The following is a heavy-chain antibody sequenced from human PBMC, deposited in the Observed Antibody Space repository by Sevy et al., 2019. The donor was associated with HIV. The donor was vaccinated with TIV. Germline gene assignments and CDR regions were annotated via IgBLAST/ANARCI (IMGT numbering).Heavy chain of an antibody. CDR2: IYYSGST. D-gene: IGHD2-21*02. Sequence: SETLSLTCTVSGGSISSYYWSWIRQPRGKGLEWIGYIYYSGSTNYNPSLKSRVTISVDTSKNQFSLKLSSVTAADTAVYYCARGGCGGDCFTNWGQGTLVTVSS. CDR3: ARGGCGGDCFTN. V-gene: IGHV4-59*01. J-gene: IGHJ4*02. CDR1: GGSISSYY.